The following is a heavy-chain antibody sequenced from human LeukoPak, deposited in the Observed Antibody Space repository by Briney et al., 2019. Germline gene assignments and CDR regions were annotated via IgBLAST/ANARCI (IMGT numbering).Heavy chain of an antibody. CDR2: IIPIFGTA. J-gene: IGHJ6*03. D-gene: IGHD3-3*01. CDR1: GGTFSSYA. CDR3: AREYDSYYYMDV. Sequence: ASVXVSCKASGGTFSSYAISWVRQAPGQGLEWMGGIIPIFGTANYAQKLQGRVTITADESTSTAYMELSSLRSEDTAVYYCAREYDSYYYMDVWGKGTTVTVSS. V-gene: IGHV1-69*13.